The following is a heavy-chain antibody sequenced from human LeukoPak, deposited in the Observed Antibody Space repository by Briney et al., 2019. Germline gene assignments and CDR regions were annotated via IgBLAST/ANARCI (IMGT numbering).Heavy chain of an antibody. CDR1: GRSISRGRDY. CDR2: IFLSGST. CDR3: ARENYYDTSD. Sequence: PSDTVSLMCSVCGRSISRGRDYWSWIRQPAAKELEWIGRIFLSGSTNYNPSLKSRDTMSIATSKNQFSLSLRSVTAADTAVYYCARENYYDTSDWGQGTLVTVSS. D-gene: IGHD3-22*01. J-gene: IGHJ4*02. V-gene: IGHV4-61*02.